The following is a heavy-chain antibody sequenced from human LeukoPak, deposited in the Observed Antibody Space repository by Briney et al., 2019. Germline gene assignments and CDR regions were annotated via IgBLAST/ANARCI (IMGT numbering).Heavy chain of an antibody. J-gene: IGHJ6*03. V-gene: IGHV1-18*01. Sequence: ASVKVSCKASGYTFTSYGISWVRQAPGQGLERMGWISAYNGHTNYAQELQGRVTMTTDTSTSTAYMELRSLRSDDTAVYYCARGGIAAAGKGYYYYYMDVWGKGTTVTISS. D-gene: IGHD6-13*01. CDR1: GYTFTSYG. CDR3: ARGGIAAAGKGYYYYYMDV. CDR2: ISAYNGHT.